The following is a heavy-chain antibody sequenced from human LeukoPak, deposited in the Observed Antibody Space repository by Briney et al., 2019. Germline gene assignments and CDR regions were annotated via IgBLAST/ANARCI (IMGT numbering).Heavy chain of an antibody. Sequence: PGDSLRLSCAASGFTVSSYAMSWVRQAPGKGLEWVSAISGSGGSTYYADSVKGRFTISRDNSENTLYLQMNSLRAEDTAVYYCAKDGSSSWYGGWFDPWGQGTLVTVSS. CDR3: AKDGSSSWYGGWFDP. D-gene: IGHD6-13*01. J-gene: IGHJ5*02. CDR2: ISGSGGST. CDR1: GFTVSSYA. V-gene: IGHV3-23*01.